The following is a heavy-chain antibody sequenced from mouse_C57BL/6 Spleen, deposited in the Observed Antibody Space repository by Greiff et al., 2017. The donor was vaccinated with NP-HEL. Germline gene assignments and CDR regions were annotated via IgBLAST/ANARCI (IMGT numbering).Heavy chain of an antibody. CDR1: GFTFSSYG. Sequence: EVMLVESGGDLVKPGGSLKLSCAASGFTFSSYGMSWVRQTPDKRLEWVATISSGGSYTYYPDSVKGRFTISRDNAKNTLYMQMSSLKSEDTAMYYCARRGYFDVWGTVTTVTVSS. V-gene: IGHV5-6*02. J-gene: IGHJ1*03. CDR2: ISSGGSYT. CDR3: ARRGYFDV.